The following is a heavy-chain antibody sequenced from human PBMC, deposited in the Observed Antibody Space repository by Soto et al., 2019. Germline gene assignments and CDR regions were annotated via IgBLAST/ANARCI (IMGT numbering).Heavy chain of an antibody. CDR1: CGSLNAYF. V-gene: IGHV4-59*01. J-gene: IGHJ4*02. CDR2: IYYSGST. Sequence: PSETLSLTCTVSCGSLNAYFWTWIRQPPGKGLEWIGYIYYSGSTNYNPSLKSRVSISLHTSKNQFSLKLSSVTAADTAVYYCARGVDRQWADYWGQGTLVTVSS. D-gene: IGHD6-19*01. CDR3: ARGVDRQWADY.